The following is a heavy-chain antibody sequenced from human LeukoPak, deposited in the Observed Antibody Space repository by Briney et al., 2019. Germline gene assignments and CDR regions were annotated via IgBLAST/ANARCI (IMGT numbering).Heavy chain of an antibody. D-gene: IGHD2-2*02. Sequence: PGGSLRLSCAVSGFTFSSGYMHWVRQPPGKGPVWVSRISSDGSNTIYADSVKGRFTISRDDARNTLYLQMNSLRAADKAVYYCASYTGGGVYWGQGTLVTVSS. CDR2: ISSDGSNT. CDR3: ASYTGGGVY. CDR1: GFTFSSGY. V-gene: IGHV3-74*01. J-gene: IGHJ4*02.